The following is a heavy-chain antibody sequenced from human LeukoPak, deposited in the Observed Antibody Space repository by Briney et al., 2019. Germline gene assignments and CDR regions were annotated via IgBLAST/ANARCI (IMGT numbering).Heavy chain of an antibody. Sequence: GGSLRLSCAASGFTFSSYSMNWVRQAPGKGLEWVSSISSSSSYIYYADSVKGRFTISRDNAKNSLYLQMNSLRAEDTAVYYCAREELRFLGWSLYYYYGMEVWGKGTTVTVSS. J-gene: IGHJ6*04. CDR3: AREELRFLGWSLYYYYGMEV. CDR1: GFTFSSYS. CDR2: ISSSSSYI. V-gene: IGHV3-21*01. D-gene: IGHD3-3*01.